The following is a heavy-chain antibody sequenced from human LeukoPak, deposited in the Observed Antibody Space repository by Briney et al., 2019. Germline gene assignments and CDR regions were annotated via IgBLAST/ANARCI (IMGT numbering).Heavy chain of an antibody. Sequence: SVKVSCKASGGTFSSYAISWVRQAPGQGLEWMGRIIPILGIANYAQKFQGRVTITADKSTSTAHMELSSLRSEDTAVYYSARENYDLAGEDYYYYGMDVWGQGTTVTVSS. CDR1: GGTFSSYA. CDR2: IIPILGIA. D-gene: IGHD3-3*01. V-gene: IGHV1-69*04. J-gene: IGHJ6*02. CDR3: ARENYDLAGEDYYYYGMDV.